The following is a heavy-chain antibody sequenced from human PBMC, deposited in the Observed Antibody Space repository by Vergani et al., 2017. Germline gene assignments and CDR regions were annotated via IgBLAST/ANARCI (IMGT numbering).Heavy chain of an antibody. Sequence: VQLVESGGGLVKPGGSLRLSCAASGFTFSSYWMSWVRQAPGKGLEWVANIKQDGSEKYYVDSVKGRFTISRDNAKNSLYLQMNSLRAEDTAVYYCAREEGKQGWHIVVVTAGGWFDPWGQGTLVTVSS. CDR2: IKQDGSEK. CDR3: AREEGKQGWHIVVVTAGGWFDP. CDR1: GFTFSSYW. J-gene: IGHJ5*02. V-gene: IGHV3-7*01. D-gene: IGHD2-21*02.